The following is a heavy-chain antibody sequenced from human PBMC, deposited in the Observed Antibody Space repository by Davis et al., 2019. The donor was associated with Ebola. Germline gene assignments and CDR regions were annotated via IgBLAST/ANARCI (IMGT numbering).Heavy chain of an antibody. CDR3: ARGPSITMIVVEYAFDI. CDR1: GFTFSSYS. V-gene: IGHV3-48*02. D-gene: IGHD3-22*01. CDR2: ISSSSSTI. Sequence: GESPKTSCAASGFTFSSYSMNWVRQAPGKGLERVSYISSSSSTIYYADSVKGRFTISRDNAKNSLYLQMNSLRDEDTAVYYCARGPSITMIVVEYAFDIWGQGTMVTVSS. J-gene: IGHJ3*02.